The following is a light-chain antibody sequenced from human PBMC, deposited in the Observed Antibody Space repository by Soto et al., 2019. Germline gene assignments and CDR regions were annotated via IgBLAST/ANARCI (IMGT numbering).Light chain of an antibody. V-gene: IGKV3-15*01. Sequence: EIVMTQSPATLSVSPGERATLSCRASQSVSSNLAWYQQKPGQAPRLLIYGASTRATGIPARFSGSGSGTEFTLTISSLQSEDCAVYYCQQCNNWPLTFGQGTRVEIK. CDR2: GAS. J-gene: IGKJ1*01. CDR1: QSVSSN. CDR3: QQCNNWPLT.